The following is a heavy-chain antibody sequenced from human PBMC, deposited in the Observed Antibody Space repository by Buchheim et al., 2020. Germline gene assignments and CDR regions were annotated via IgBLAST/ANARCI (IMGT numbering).Heavy chain of an antibody. Sequence: QVQLQQWGAGLLKPSETLSLTCAVYGGSFSGYYWNWVRQPPGKGLEWIGQINHSENTNYNPSLTSRVTISVDTPKNQSSLKLSSVTAADTAVYYCARPLEYSSSSSAFDIWGLGT. CDR3: ARPLEYSSSSSAFDI. CDR1: GGSFSGYY. J-gene: IGHJ3*02. CDR2: INHSENT. V-gene: IGHV4-34*01. D-gene: IGHD6-6*01.